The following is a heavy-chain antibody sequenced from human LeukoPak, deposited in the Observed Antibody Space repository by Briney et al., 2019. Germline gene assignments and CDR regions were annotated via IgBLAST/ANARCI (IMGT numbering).Heavy chain of an antibody. CDR3: ARVSYSSGYSIDY. CDR2: INSDGSST. V-gene: IGHV3-74*01. D-gene: IGHD3-22*01. J-gene: IGHJ4*02. Sequence: GGSLRLSCAASGFTFSSYEMNWVRQAPGKGLVWVSRINSDGSSTSYADSVKGRFTISRDNAKNTLYLQMNSLRAEDTAVYYCARVSYSSGYSIDYWGQGTLVTVSS. CDR1: GFTFSSYE.